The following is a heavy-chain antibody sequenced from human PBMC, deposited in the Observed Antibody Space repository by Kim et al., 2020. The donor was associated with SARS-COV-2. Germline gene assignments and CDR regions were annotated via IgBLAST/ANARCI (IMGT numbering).Heavy chain of an antibody. CDR2: IKHNGSDK. V-gene: IGHV3-7*01. J-gene: IGHJ4*02. CDR3: AREQHAGNTGIFEY. D-gene: IGHD6-13*01. Sequence: GGSLRLSCAASGFNFSNSWMSWVRQAPGKGLEWVANIKHNGSDKNYADSVKGRFSISRDNAKNSMSLQMNSVRAEDTAVYYCAREQHAGNTGIFEYWGQGTMVTVSS. CDR1: GFNFSNSW.